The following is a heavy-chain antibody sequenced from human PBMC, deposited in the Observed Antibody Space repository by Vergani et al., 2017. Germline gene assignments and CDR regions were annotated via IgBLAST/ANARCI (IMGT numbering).Heavy chain of an antibody. CDR3: AGEERSNTSPFVGD. Sequence: EVHLLESGGGQVEAGGSLRLSCVASGFTFNNSAMSWVRQTSGKGLEWVSAISGHGDRTYYADSVKGRFTISRDNSKNTVYLQMNSLKAEDRATYYCAGEERSNTSPFVGDWGQGTLVTV. V-gene: IGHV3-23*01. CDR2: ISGHGDRT. J-gene: IGHJ4*02. CDR1: GFTFNNSA. D-gene: IGHD2/OR15-2a*01.